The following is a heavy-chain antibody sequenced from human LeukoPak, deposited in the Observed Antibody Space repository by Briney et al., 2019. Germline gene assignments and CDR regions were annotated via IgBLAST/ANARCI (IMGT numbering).Heavy chain of an antibody. CDR1: GFTFGDYA. V-gene: IGHV3-9*01. CDR3: AKGYYYDSSGYYFDY. CDR2: ISWNSGSI. Sequence: GRSLRLSCAASGFTFGDYAMHWVRQAPGKGLEWVSGISWNSGSIGYADSVKGRFTISRDNAKNSLYLQMNSLRAEDTALYYCAKGYYYDSSGYYFDYWGQGTLVTVSS. D-gene: IGHD3-22*01. J-gene: IGHJ4*02.